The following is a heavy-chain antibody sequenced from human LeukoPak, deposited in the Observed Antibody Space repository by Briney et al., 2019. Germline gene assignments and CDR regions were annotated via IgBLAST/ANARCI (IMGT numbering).Heavy chain of an antibody. V-gene: IGHV3-21*01. J-gene: IGHJ4*02. CDR2: ISRSSNSM. CDR3: AREIPSGSSAPEY. CDR1: GFTFSSYS. Sequence: GGSLRLSCAASGFTFSSYSMNWVRQAPGKGLEWVSYISRSSNSMYYADSVKGRFTISRDNAKNSLYLQMSSLRPEDTAMYYCAREIPSGSSAPEYWGQGTLGTGST. D-gene: IGHD1-26*01.